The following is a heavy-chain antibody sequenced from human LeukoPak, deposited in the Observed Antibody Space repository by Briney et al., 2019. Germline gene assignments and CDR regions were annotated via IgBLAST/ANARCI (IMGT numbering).Heavy chain of an antibody. CDR1: GFPFSSYR. V-gene: IGHV3-21*01. J-gene: IGHJ4*02. CDR3: ASSDLVWDY. D-gene: IGHD3-16*01. CDR2: ISSSSSYI. Sequence: GGPLSPSCEASGFPFSSYRMTWFGQPQGKGLEWVSSISSSSSYIYYADSVKGRFTISRDNAKNSLYLQMNSLRAEDTAVYYCASSDLVWDYWGQGTLVTVSS.